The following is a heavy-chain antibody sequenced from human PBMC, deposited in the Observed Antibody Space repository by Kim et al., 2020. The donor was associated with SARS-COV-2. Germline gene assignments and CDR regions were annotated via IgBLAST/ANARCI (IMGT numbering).Heavy chain of an antibody. CDR3: ARVIVVVPAAHTVADQYGMDV. CDR2: TYYRSKWHN. D-gene: IGHD2-2*01. V-gene: IGHV6-1*01. Sequence: SQTLSLTCAISGDSVSSNSAAWNWIRQSPSRGLEWLGRTYYRSKWHNDYAVSMKSRITINPDTSKNPFSLQLNSVTPEESAWYYCARVIVVVPAAHTVADQYGMDVRGQGTTVTVSS. J-gene: IGHJ6*02. CDR1: GDSVSSNSAA.